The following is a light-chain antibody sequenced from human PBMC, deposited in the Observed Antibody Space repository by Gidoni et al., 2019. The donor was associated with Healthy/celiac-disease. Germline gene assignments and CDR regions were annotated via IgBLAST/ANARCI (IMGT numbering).Light chain of an antibody. CDR3: CSYAGSSTNVV. Sequence: QSALTQPASVSGSPGHPITISCTGTSSDVGSYNLVSWYQQHPGKAPKLMIYEGSKRPSGVSNRFSGSKSGNTASLTISGLQAEDEADYYCCSYAGSSTNVVFGGGTKLTVL. CDR1: SSDVGSYNL. J-gene: IGLJ2*01. V-gene: IGLV2-23*01. CDR2: EGS.